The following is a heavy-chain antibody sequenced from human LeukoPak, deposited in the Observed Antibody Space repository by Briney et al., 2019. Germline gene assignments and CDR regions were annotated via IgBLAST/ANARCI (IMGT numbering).Heavy chain of an antibody. CDR3: AREHRVETGPDY. CDR2: IYTSGST. V-gene: IGHV4-61*02. D-gene: IGHD2-21*02. CDR1: GGSISSGSYY. J-gene: IGHJ4*02. Sequence: PSQTLSLTCTVSGGSISSGSYYWSWIRQPAGKGLEWIGRIYTSGSTNYNPSLKSRVTISVDTSKNQFSLKLSSVTAADTAVYYCAREHRVETGPDYWGQGTLVTVSS.